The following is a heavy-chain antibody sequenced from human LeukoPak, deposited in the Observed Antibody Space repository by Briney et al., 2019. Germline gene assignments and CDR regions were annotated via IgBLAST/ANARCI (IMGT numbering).Heavy chain of an antibody. CDR2: IYYSGST. D-gene: IGHD1-20*01. Sequence: PSETLSLTCTVSGGSISSYYWSWIRQPPGKGLEWIGYIYYSGSTNYNPSLKSRFTISVDTSKNQFSLKLSSVTAADTAVYYCARALTGTTWGIDYWGQGTLVTVSS. V-gene: IGHV4-59*12. CDR3: ARALTGTTWGIDY. CDR1: GGSISSYY. J-gene: IGHJ4*02.